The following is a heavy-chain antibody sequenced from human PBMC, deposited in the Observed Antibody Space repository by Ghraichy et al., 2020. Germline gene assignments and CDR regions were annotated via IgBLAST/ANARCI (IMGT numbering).Heavy chain of an antibody. D-gene: IGHD1-26*01. CDR3: AVGATTSSY. J-gene: IGHJ4*02. V-gene: IGHV3-7*03. CDR2: IKQDGSEK. CDR1: GFTFSSYW. Sequence: GESLNISCAASGFTFSSYWMSWVRQAPGKGLEWVANIKQDGSEKYYVDSVKGRFTISRDNAKNSLYLQMNSLRAEDTAVYYCAVGATTSSYWGQGTLVTVSS.